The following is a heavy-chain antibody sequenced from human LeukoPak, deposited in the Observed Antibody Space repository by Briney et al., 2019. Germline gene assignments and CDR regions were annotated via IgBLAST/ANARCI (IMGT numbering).Heavy chain of an antibody. Sequence: PSETLSLTCAVSGYSISSGYYWGWIRQPPGKGLEWIGSIYHSGSTYYNPSLKSRVTISVDTSKNQFSLKLSSVTAADTAVYYCARLQGYFDYWVQGTLVTVSS. CDR1: GYSISSGYY. CDR2: IYHSGST. CDR3: ARLQGYFDY. V-gene: IGHV4-38-2*01. J-gene: IGHJ4*02. D-gene: IGHD4-11*01.